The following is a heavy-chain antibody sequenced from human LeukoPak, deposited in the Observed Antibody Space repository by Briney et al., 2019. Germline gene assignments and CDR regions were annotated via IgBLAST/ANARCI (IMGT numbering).Heavy chain of an antibody. CDR1: GYTFTDYL. V-gene: IGHV1-18*01. Sequence: ASVKVSCKASGYTFTDYLINWVRQAPAQGLEWVGSISTKNGYTKLAQKFQGRVDMTKDTSANTIYMDLKSLTFDDTAVYYCAREKLWFGEFPFDNWGQGTLVSVSS. CDR2: ISTKNGYT. D-gene: IGHD3-10*01. J-gene: IGHJ4*02. CDR3: AREKLWFGEFPFDN.